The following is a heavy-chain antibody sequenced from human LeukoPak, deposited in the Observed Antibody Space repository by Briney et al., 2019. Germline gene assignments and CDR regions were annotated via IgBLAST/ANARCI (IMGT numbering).Heavy chain of an antibody. CDR2: IGGSGGST. CDR1: GFTFSSYA. V-gene: IGHV3-23*01. Sequence: GGSLRLSCAASGFTFSSYAVSWVRQAPGKGLKWVSAIGGSGGSTYYADSVKGRFTISRDNSKNTLYLQMNSLRAEDTAVYYCAKDPSAATGDSDYWGQGTLVTVSS. D-gene: IGHD6-13*01. CDR3: AKDPSAATGDSDY. J-gene: IGHJ4*02.